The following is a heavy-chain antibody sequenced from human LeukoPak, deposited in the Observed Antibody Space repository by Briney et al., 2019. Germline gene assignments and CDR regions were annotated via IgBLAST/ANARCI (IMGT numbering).Heavy chain of an antibody. V-gene: IGHV1-2*02. Sequence: ASVKVSCKASGYTFTGYYMHWVRQAPGQGLEWMGWINPNSGGTNYAQKFQGRVTMTRDTSISTAYMELSRLRSDDTAVYYCARPGAYSGYDINWFDPWGQGTLVTVSS. D-gene: IGHD5-12*01. CDR2: INPNSGGT. CDR1: GYTFTGYY. CDR3: ARPGAYSGYDINWFDP. J-gene: IGHJ5*02.